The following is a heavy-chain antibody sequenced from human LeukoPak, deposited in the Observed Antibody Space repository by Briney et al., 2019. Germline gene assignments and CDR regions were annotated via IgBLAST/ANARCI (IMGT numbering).Heavy chain of an antibody. CDR3: ARRASWYYFDY. CDR2: IYHSGGT. CDR1: GDSISSSKW. D-gene: IGHD1-1*01. J-gene: IGHJ4*02. Sequence: SGTLSLTCVVSGDSISSSKWWSWVRQPPGKALEWIGEIYHSGGTNYNPSLKSRVTILVDKSKNQFSLNLSSVTVADTAVYYCARRASWYYFDYWGQGTLVTVSS. V-gene: IGHV4-4*02.